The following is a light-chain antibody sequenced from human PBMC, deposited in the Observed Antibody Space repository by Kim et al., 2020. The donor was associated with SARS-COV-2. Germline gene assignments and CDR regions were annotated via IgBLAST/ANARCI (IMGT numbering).Light chain of an antibody. V-gene: IGKV1-5*01. CDR3: QHLGS. J-gene: IGKJ2*03. CDR1: QTMYSW. CDR2: DAS. Sequence: PSPLSASVGDRITITCRASQTMYSWLAWYQQKPGKAPKLLISDASNLESGVPSSFSGSVSGTEFTLTISGLQPDDFATYYCQHLGSFGQGTKLEI.